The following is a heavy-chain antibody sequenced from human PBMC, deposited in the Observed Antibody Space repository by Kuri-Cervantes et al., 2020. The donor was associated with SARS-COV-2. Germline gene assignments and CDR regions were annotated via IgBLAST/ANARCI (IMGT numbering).Heavy chain of an antibody. D-gene: IGHD2-15*01. CDR3: ARDLPGYCSGGSCGGQFGY. V-gene: IGHV4-61*01. Sequence: GSLRLSCTVSGGSVRSGSYYWSWIRQPPGKGLEWIGYISYSGNTNYNPSLKSRVTISVDTSKNQFSLKLSSVTAADTAVYYCARDLPGYCSGGSCGGQFGYWGQGTLVTVSS. J-gene: IGHJ4*02. CDR1: GGSVRSGSYY. CDR2: ISYSGNT.